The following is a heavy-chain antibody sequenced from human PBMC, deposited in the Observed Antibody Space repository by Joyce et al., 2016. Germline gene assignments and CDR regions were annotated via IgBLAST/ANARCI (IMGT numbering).Heavy chain of an antibody. CDR3: AKILTATYSSGWFLDY. V-gene: IGHV3-30*18. CDR2: ISYYGMYK. D-gene: IGHD6-25*01. Sequence: QVQLVESGGGVVQPGRSLRLSCAASGLTLSNYGVHWVRQAPGKGREWVAGISYYGMYKDYADSVKGRFTIARDNSKNTVFLEMNSLRAEDTAVYYCAKILTATYSSGWFLDYWGQGTLVTVSS. CDR1: GLTLSNYG. J-gene: IGHJ4*02.